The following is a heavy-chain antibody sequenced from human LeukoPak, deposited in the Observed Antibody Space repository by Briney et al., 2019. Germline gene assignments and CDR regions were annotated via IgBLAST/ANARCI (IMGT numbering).Heavy chain of an antibody. V-gene: IGHV4-34*01. CDR1: GGSFSGYY. CDR2: INYSGST. J-gene: IGHJ4*02. CDR3: ARGDWRRWSADY. D-gene: IGHD3/OR15-3a*01. Sequence: SETLSLTCAVYGGSFSGYYWSWIRQPPGKELEWIGEINYSGSTNYNPSLKSRVTISVDTSKNQFSLKLSSVTAADTAVYFCARGDWRRWSADYWGRGTLVTVSS.